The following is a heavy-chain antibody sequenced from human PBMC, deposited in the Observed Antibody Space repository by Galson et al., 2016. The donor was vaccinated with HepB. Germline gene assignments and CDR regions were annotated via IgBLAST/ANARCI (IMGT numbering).Heavy chain of an antibody. V-gene: IGHV3-72*01. CDR3: VRDYNYAFDI. Sequence: SLRLSCAASGYTSSDHYMDWVRQATGKGLEWVGRTRNRRNSFITEYAASVRGRFTISRDDSKNSVYLQMNSLRDDDTALYYCVRDYNYAFDIWGQGTMVTVSS. CDR2: TRNRRNSFIT. J-gene: IGHJ3*02. D-gene: IGHD5-24*01. CDR1: GYTSSDHY.